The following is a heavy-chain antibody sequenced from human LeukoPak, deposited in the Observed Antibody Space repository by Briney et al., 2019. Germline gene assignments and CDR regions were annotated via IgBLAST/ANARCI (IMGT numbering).Heavy chain of an antibody. Sequence: ASVKVSCKASGGTFSSYAISWVRQAPGQGLEWMGGIIPIFGTANYAQKFQGRVTITADESTSTAYMELSSLRSEDTAVYYCASFESTGSSQEELLWFGELSPSYFDYWGQGTLVTVSS. J-gene: IGHJ4*02. CDR2: IIPIFGTA. CDR3: ASFESTGSSQEELLWFGELSPSYFDY. CDR1: GGTFSSYA. D-gene: IGHD3-10*01. V-gene: IGHV1-69*13.